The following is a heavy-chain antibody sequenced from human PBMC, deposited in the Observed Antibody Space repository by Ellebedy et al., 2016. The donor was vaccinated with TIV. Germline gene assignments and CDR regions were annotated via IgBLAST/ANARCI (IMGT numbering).Heavy chain of an antibody. CDR2: IYHSGST. V-gene: IGHV4-39*07. J-gene: IGHJ4*02. Sequence: SETLSLXXSVSGVSIRSVTYYLAWIRQPPGKGLEWIGSIYHSGSTYYNPSLKSRVTISVDTSKNQFSLKLHSVTAADTAVYYCARVLIRGVIPIYRFDYWGQGTLVTVSS. CDR1: GVSIRSVTYY. D-gene: IGHD3-10*01. CDR3: ARVLIRGVIPIYRFDY.